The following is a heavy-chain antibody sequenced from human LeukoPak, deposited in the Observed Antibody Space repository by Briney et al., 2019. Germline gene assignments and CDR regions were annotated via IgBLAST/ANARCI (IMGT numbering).Heavy chain of an antibody. D-gene: IGHD6-19*01. Sequence: GGSLRLSCAASGFTFDDYTMHWVRQAPGKGLEWVSLISWDGGSTYYADSVKGRFTISRDNSKNSLYLQMNSLRTEDTALYYCAKGGRFQWLGPSFDYWGQGTLVTVSS. J-gene: IGHJ4*02. V-gene: IGHV3-43*01. CDR2: ISWDGGST. CDR1: GFTFDDYT. CDR3: AKGGRFQWLGPSFDY.